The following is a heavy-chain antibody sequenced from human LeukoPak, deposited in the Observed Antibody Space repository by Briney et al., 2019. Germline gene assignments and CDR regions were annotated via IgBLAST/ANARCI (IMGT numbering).Heavy chain of an antibody. CDR2: IYYSGST. CDR1: GGSISSSSYY. CDR3: ARDSRGIRPNRDAFDI. Sequence: KPSETLSLTCTVSGGSISSSSYYWGWIRQLPGKELEWIGSIYYSGSTYYNPSLKSRVTISVDTSKNQFSLKLSSVTAADTAVYYCARDSRGIRPNRDAFDIWGQGTMVTVSS. V-gene: IGHV4-39*07. D-gene: IGHD3-22*01. J-gene: IGHJ3*02.